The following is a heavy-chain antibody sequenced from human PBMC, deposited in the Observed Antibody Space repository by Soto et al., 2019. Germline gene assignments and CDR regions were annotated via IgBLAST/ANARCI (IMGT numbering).Heavy chain of an antibody. J-gene: IGHJ4*02. CDR1: GFTFSSYG. V-gene: IGHV3-23*01. D-gene: IGHD6-19*01. Sequence: PGGSLRLSCAASGFTFSSYGMHWVRQAPGKGLEWVSAIWGDGSSTYYADSVKGRFTISRDNSKNTLYLQMNSLRAEDTAVYYCGKDPSSGWFFVLDYWGQGTLVTSPQ. CDR3: GKDPSSGWFFVLDY. CDR2: IWGDGSST.